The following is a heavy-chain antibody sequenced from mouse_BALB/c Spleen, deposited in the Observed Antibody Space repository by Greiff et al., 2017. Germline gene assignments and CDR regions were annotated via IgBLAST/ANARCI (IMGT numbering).Heavy chain of an antibody. CDR1: GFTFSDYG. CDR2: ISNLAYSI. J-gene: IGHJ4*01. D-gene: IGHD3-1*01. Sequence: EVQLVESGGCLVQPGGSRKLSCAASGFTFSDYGMAWVRQAPGKGPEWVAFISNLAYSIYYADTVTGRFTISRENAKNTLYLEMSSLRSEDTAMYYCARGGGSSGYGAMDYWGQGTSVTVSS. CDR3: ARGGGSSGYGAMDY. V-gene: IGHV5-15*02.